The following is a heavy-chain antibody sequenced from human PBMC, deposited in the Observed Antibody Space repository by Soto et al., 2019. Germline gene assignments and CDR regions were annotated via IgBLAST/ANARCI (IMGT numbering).Heavy chain of an antibody. J-gene: IGHJ4*02. CDR1: AYTFTSHY. D-gene: IGHD2-21*01. V-gene: IGHV1-46*01. CDR3: ARGGCGGECSFDY. CDR2: INPSGGDT. Sequence: QVQLVQSGAEVKKPGASVKVSCKASAYTFTSHYIHWVRQAPGQGLEWMGIINPSGGDTTYAQQFQGRVTMTRDTSTRTVYMELSSLRSEDTAVYYCARGGCGGECSFDYWGQGTLVTVSS.